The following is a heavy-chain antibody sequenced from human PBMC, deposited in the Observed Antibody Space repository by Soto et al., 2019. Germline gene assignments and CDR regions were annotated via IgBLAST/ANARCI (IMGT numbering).Heavy chain of an antibody. V-gene: IGHV1-18*04. J-gene: IGHJ4*02. D-gene: IGHD4-17*01. CDR2: IKAYSGST. CDR3: AIANYADDDN. CDR1: GYTFSTST. Sequence: LVQSGAEAKQPGTTVQVSCKASGYTFSTSTISWVRQAPVQGLEWMGWIKAYSGSTKYATKLQGRVTMTTDTSTSTALLELRSLTSDATAMYYCAIANYADDDNWGQGTLVTVSS.